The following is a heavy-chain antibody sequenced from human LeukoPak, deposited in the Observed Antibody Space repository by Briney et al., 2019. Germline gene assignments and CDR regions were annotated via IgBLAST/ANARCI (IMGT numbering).Heavy chain of an antibody. Sequence: SQTLSLTCAISGDSASSNSAAWNWIRQSPSRGLKWLGRTYYRSKWYNDYAVSVKSRITINPDTSKNQFSLQLNSVTPEDTAVYYCARDRAGIAVAGQTNYYYYGMDVWGQGTTVTVSS. CDR1: GDSASSNSAA. V-gene: IGHV6-1*01. D-gene: IGHD6-19*01. J-gene: IGHJ6*02. CDR2: TYYRSKWYN. CDR3: ARDRAGIAVAGQTNYYYYGMDV.